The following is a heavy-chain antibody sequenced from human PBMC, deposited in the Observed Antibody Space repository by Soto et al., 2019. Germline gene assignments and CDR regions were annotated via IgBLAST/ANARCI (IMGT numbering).Heavy chain of an antibody. V-gene: IGHV3-30-3*01. J-gene: IGHJ2*01. CDR3: ASCAWDWYFDL. CDR2: ISYDGSNK. CDR1: GFTFSSYA. D-gene: IGHD1-26*01. Sequence: GGSLRLSCAASGFTFSSYAMHWVRQAPGKGLEWVAVISYDGSNKYYADSVKGRFTISRDNSKNTLYLQMNSLRAEDTAVYYCASCAWDWYFDLWGRGTLVTVSS.